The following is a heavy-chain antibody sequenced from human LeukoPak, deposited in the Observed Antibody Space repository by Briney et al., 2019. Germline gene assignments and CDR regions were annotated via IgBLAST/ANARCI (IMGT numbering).Heavy chain of an antibody. CDR3: ARRLSSDDPLGD. Sequence: GGSLDTSCQCSGYIFTTYWIAGVRRLPGKGVERMGIIYPADSDTRYSPSFQGQVTISADKSISTAYLQWSSLKASDTAIYYCARRLSSDDPLGDWGQGTLVTVSS. J-gene: IGHJ4*02. D-gene: IGHD6-19*01. CDR1: GYIFTTYW. V-gene: IGHV5-51*01. CDR2: IYPADSDT.